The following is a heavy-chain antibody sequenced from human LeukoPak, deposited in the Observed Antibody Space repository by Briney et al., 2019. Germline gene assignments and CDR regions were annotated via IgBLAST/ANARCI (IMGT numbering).Heavy chain of an antibody. V-gene: IGHV3-64D*06. CDR1: GFTFSSYA. CDR2: ISSNGGST. J-gene: IGHJ4*02. Sequence: GGSLRLSCSASGFTFSSYAMHWVRQAPGKGLEYVSAISSNGGSTYYADSVKGRFTISRDNSENTLYLQMSSLRAEDTAVYYCAKAGDRYFDWLGFSWGQGTLVTVSS. CDR3: AKAGDRYFDWLGFS. D-gene: IGHD3-9*01.